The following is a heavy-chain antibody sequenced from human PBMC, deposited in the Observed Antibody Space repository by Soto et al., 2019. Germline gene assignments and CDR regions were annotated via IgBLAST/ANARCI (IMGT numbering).Heavy chain of an antibody. CDR3: ARDKATVGGYNLYDP. J-gene: IGHJ5*02. D-gene: IGHD3-16*01. Sequence: QVQLLESGPGLVKPSETLSLICTVSGGSIRSSHWWSWVRQPPGKGLERIGEIYHSGSTNLDPSLKSRVNLSADKSKNQFSLKLTSVTAADTAVYYCARDKATVGGYNLYDPWGQGILVTVSS. V-gene: IGHV4-4*02. CDR2: IYHSGST. CDR1: GGSIRSSHW.